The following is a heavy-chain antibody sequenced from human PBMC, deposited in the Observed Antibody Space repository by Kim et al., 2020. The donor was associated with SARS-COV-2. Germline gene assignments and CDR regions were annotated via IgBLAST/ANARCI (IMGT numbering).Heavy chain of an antibody. J-gene: IGHJ4*02. D-gene: IGHD2-2*01. V-gene: IGHV1-46*01. CDR3: ASCVSRATRYQLLPDY. CDR2: INPSGGST. CDR1: GYTFTSYY. Sequence: ASVKVSCKASGYTFTSYYMHWVRQAPGQGLEWMGIINPSGGSTSYAQKFQGRVTMTRDTSTSTVYMELSSLRSEDTAVYYCASCVSRATRYQLLPDYWGQGTLVTVSS.